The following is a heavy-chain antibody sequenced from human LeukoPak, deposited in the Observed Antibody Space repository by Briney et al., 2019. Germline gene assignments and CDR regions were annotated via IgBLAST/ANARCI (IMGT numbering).Heavy chain of an antibody. J-gene: IGHJ4*02. D-gene: IGHD2-8*01. Sequence: SETLSLTCAVYGGSFSGYYWSWIRQPPGKGLEWIGEINHSGSTNYNPSLKSRVTISVDTSKNQFSLKLSSVTAADTAVYYCARADIVLMVSASGTYYFDYWGQGTLVTVSS. CDR2: INHSGST. V-gene: IGHV4-34*01. CDR1: GGSFSGYY. CDR3: ARADIVLMVSASGTYYFDY.